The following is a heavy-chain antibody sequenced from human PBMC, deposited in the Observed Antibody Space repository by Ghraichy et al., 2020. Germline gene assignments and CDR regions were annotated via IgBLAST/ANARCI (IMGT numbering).Heavy chain of an antibody. V-gene: IGHV1-2*06. D-gene: IGHD3-10*01. CDR1: GYTLPSYH. CDR3: ARGNFYGSGNSAFDL. CDR2: TNPVSGAT. Sequence: ASVKVSCQASGYTLPSYHIHWVRQAPGQVLEWLGRTNPVSGATDFPQKFQGRLTMTTDTSVSTVFIELTGLTSDDTAVYYCARGNFYGSGNSAFDLWGQGTLVTVSS. J-gene: IGHJ3*01.